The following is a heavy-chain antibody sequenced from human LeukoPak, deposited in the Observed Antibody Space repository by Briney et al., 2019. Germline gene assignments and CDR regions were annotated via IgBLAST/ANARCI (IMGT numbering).Heavy chain of an antibody. CDR3: AKIPVLELDDGGDY. CDR1: GFTFYVYA. D-gene: IGHD1-7*01. V-gene: IGHV3-43*02. CDR2: ISGDGGST. J-gene: IGHJ4*02. Sequence: PGGSLRLSCAASGFTFYVYAMHWVRHAPRKGLEWVSLISGDGGSTYYADSVKGRFTISRDNSKNSLYLQMNSLRTEDTALYYCAKIPVLELDDGGDYWGQGTLVTVSS.